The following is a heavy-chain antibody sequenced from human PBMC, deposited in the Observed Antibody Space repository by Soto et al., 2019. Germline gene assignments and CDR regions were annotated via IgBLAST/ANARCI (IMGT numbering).Heavy chain of an antibody. CDR2: IYTSGST. CDR3: ARAGYCSGGSCQNLYYYYGMDV. D-gene: IGHD2-15*01. Sequence: QVQLQESGPGLVKPSETLSLTCTVSGGSISSYYWSWIRQPAGKGLEWIGRIYTSGSTNYNPSLKSRVTMSVAASKNQFYLKLSSVTAADTAVYYCARAGYCSGGSCQNLYYYYGMDVWGQGTTVTVSS. CDR1: GGSISSYY. V-gene: IGHV4-4*07. J-gene: IGHJ6*02.